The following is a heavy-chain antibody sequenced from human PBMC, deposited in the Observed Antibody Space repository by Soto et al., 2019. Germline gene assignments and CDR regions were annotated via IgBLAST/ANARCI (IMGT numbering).Heavy chain of an antibody. CDR2: INHSGST. Sequence: QVQLQQWGAGLLKPSETLSLTCAVYGGSFSGYYWSWIRQPPGKGLEWIGEINHSGSTNYNPSLTSRVTISVDTSKNQFSLKLSSVTAADTAVYYCARGGSSSWYGWYFDLWGRGTLVTVSS. V-gene: IGHV4-34*01. CDR3: ARGGSSSWYGWYFDL. D-gene: IGHD6-13*01. CDR1: GGSFSGYY. J-gene: IGHJ2*01.